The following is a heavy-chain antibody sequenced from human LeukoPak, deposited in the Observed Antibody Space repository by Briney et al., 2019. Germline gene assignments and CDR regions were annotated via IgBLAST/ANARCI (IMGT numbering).Heavy chain of an antibody. D-gene: IGHD6-6*01. V-gene: IGHV3-30-3*01. Sequence: PGGSLRLSCAASGFTFSSYAVHWVRQAPGKGLEWVAVISYDGSNKYYADSVKGRFTISRDNSKNTLYLQMNSLRAEDTAVYYCARASYSSSSHHPYYYYYGMDVWGQGTTVTVSS. CDR1: GFTFSSYA. CDR2: ISYDGSNK. CDR3: ARASYSSSSHHPYYYYYGMDV. J-gene: IGHJ6*02.